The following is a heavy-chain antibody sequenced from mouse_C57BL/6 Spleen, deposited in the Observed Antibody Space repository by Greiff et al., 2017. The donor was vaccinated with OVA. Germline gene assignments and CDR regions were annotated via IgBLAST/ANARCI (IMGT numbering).Heavy chain of an antibody. CDR1: GYTFTSYW. Sequence: QVQLQQPGAELVKPGASVKLSCKASGYTFTSYWMHWVKQRPGQGLEWIGMIHPNSGSTNYNEKFKSKATLTVDKSSSTAYMQLSSLTSEDSAVYCCARGGGSSYPFAYWGQGTLVTVSA. D-gene: IGHD1-1*01. CDR3: ARGGGSSYPFAY. V-gene: IGHV1-64*01. J-gene: IGHJ3*01. CDR2: IHPNSGST.